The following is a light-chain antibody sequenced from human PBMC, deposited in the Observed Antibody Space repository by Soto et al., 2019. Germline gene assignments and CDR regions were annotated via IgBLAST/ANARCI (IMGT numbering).Light chain of an antibody. CDR2: GAS. CDR3: QQYGSSPRT. J-gene: IGKJ1*01. Sequence: EIVLTQSPANLSLSPGDRATLSCRASQSLSRSSLAWYQQKPGRAPRLLIYGASSRATGIPDRFSGSGSGTDFTLTISRLEPEDFAVYYCQQYGSSPRTFGQGTKVDI. CDR1: QSLSRSS. V-gene: IGKV3-20*01.